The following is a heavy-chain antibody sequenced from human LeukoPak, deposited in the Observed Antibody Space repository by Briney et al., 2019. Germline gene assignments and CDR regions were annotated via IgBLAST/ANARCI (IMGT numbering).Heavy chain of an antibody. CDR3: ARACYYDSSGYSRDSNWFDP. D-gene: IGHD3-22*01. CDR2: ISAYNGNT. J-gene: IGHJ5*02. Sequence: ASVKVSCKASGYTFTSYGISWVRQAPGQGLEWMGWISAYNGNTNYAQKLQGRVTMTTDTSTSTAYMELRSLRSDDTAVYYCARACYYDSSGYSRDSNWFDPWGQGTLVTVSS. CDR1: GYTFTSYG. V-gene: IGHV1-18*01.